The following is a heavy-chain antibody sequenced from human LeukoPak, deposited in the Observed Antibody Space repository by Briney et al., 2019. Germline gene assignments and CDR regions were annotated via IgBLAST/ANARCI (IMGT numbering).Heavy chain of an antibody. CDR2: ISGSGGST. V-gene: IGHV3-23*01. CDR3: AKEGYYYGSGSYYFHDYYYMDV. Sequence: GGSLRLSCAASEFTFSSYGMSWVRQAPGKGLEWVSTISGSGGSTYYADSVKGRFTISRDNSKNTLYLQMNSLRAEDTAVYYCAKEGYYYGSGSYYFHDYYYMDVWGKGTTVTISS. J-gene: IGHJ6*03. D-gene: IGHD3-10*01. CDR1: EFTFSSYG.